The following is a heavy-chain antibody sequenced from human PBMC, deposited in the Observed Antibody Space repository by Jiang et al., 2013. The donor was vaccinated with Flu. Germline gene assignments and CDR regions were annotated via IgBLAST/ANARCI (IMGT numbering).Heavy chain of an antibody. D-gene: IGHD3-22*01. CDR2: IYHRGST. CDR1: GGSISSSNW. Sequence: PGLVKPSETLSLTCTVSGGSISSSNWWSWVRQPPGKGLEWIGEIYHRGSTKYNPSLKSRVSISVDKSKNQFSLKLNSVTAADTAVYYCARTEYDSSGWSFDPWGQGTLVTVSS. CDR3: ARTEYDSSGWSFDP. V-gene: IGHV4-4*02. J-gene: IGHJ5*02.